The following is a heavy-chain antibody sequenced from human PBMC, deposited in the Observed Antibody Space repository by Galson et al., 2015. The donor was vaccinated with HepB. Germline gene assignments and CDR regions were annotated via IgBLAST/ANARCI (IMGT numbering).Heavy chain of an antibody. J-gene: IGHJ5*02. Sequence: SVKVSCKASGYTFTAYYMHWVRQAPGQGLEWMGRIHPNSGGTNFAQKFQGRVTMTRDTSTNTVYMELKKLRSDDTAVYYCARGTTTGTSLPPFDPWGPGTLVTVSS. CDR1: GYTFTAYY. CDR2: IHPNSGGT. V-gene: IGHV1-2*06. D-gene: IGHD2-2*01. CDR3: ARGTTTGTSLPPFDP.